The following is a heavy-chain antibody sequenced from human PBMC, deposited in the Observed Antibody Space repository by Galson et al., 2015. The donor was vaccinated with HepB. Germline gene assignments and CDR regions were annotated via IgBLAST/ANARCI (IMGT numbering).Heavy chain of an antibody. Sequence: QSGAEVKKPGESLRISCKGSGYRFSSYWISWVRQMPGKGLEWMGRIDPSDSHTNYSPSFRGHITISVDKSINTTYLHWSSLKASDTAMYYCARRQLIDSGYGYGNYYYGMDVCGQGTTVTVSS. CDR3: ARRQLIDSGYGYGNYYYGMDV. CDR2: IDPSDSHT. V-gene: IGHV5-10-1*01. D-gene: IGHD5-12*01. CDR1: GYRFSSYW. J-gene: IGHJ6*02.